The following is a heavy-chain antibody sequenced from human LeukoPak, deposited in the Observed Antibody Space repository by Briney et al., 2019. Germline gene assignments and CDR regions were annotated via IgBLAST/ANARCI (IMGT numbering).Heavy chain of an antibody. V-gene: IGHV3-30*18. D-gene: IGHD3-22*01. CDR3: AKSQDYYDSSGYYTS. J-gene: IGHJ4*02. CDR1: GFTFSSYG. CDR2: ISYDGSNK. Sequence: GRSLRLSCAASGFTFSSYGMHWVRQAPGKGLEWVAVISYDGSNKYYADSVKGRFTISRDNSKNTLYLQMNSLRAEDTAVYYCAKSQDYYDSSGYYTSWGQGTLVTVSS.